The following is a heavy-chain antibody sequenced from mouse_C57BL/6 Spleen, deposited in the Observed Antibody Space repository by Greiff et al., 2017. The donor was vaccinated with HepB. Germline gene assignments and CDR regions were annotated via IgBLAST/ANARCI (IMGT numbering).Heavy chain of an antibody. J-gene: IGHJ3*01. CDR2: IDPETGGT. CDR1: GYTFTDYE. V-gene: IGHV1-15*01. CDR3: TGDYDYAWFAY. D-gene: IGHD2-4*01. Sequence: GGELVRPGASVTLSCKASGYTFTDYEMHWVKQTPVHGLEWIGAIDPETGGTAYNQKFKGKAILTADKSSSTAYMELRSLTSEDSAVYYCTGDYDYAWFAYWGQGTLVTVSA.